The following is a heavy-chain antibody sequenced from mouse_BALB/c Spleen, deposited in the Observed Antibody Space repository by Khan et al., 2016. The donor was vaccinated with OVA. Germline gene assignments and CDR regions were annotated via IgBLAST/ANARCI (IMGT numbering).Heavy chain of an antibody. J-gene: IGHJ2*01. CDR2: INPTSGYT. D-gene: IGHD2-5*01. CDR3: EKYSIDY. CDR1: GYTFTTYW. V-gene: IGHV1-7*01. Sequence: QIQLVQSGAELAKPGASVKMSCKASGYTFTTYWMYWVKQRPGKGLEWIGYINPTSGYTDYTEKFKDQATLSADKSSSTAYMQLSSLTSEDSAVYYCEKYSIDYWGQGTTLTVSS.